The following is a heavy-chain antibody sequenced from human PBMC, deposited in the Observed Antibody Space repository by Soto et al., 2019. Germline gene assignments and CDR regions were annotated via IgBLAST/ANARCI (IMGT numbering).Heavy chain of an antibody. CDR1: GRSMSGHY. V-gene: IGHV4-4*07. Sequence: SETLSLTCTVSGRSMSGHYWSWIRQPAGERLEWIGRIYTSGTTDFNPSLKGRVTMSVDTSKNQFSLKLTSVTAADTALYYCAREDYYDTGYYVVWGQGTQVTVSS. CDR2: IYTSGTT. D-gene: IGHD3-9*01. CDR3: AREDYYDTGYYVV. J-gene: IGHJ4*02.